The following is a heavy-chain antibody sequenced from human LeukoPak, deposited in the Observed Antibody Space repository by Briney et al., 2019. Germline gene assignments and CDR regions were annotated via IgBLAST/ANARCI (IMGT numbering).Heavy chain of an antibody. CDR3: ARGGYSYGFPMDV. D-gene: IGHD5-18*01. Sequence: SETLSLTCAVYGGSFSGYYWSWIRQPPGKGLEWIGEINHSGGTNYNPSLKSRVTISVDTSKNQFSLKLSSVTAADTAVYYCARGGYSYGFPMDVWGKGTPVTVSS. CDR2: INHSGGT. CDR1: GGSFSGYY. J-gene: IGHJ6*04. V-gene: IGHV4-34*01.